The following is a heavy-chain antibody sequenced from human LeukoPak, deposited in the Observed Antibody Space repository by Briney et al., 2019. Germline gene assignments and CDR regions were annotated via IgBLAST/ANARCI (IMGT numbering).Heavy chain of an antibody. Sequence: ASVKVSCKASGYTFTSYDINWVRQATGQGLEWMGWMNPNNGNTNYAQKLQGRVTMTTDTSTSTAYMELRSLRSDDTAVYYCARDEDYWGQGTLVTVSS. CDR1: GYTFTSYD. J-gene: IGHJ4*02. CDR3: ARDEDY. CDR2: MNPNNGNT. V-gene: IGHV1-18*01.